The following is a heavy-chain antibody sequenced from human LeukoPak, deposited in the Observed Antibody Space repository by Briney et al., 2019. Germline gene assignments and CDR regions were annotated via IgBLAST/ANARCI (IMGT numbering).Heavy chain of an antibody. Sequence: SETLSLTCTVSGGSVSSGSYYWSWIRQPPGKGLEWIGYIYYSGSTNYNPSLKSRVTISVDTSKNQFSLKLSSVTAADTAVYYCARTPRDGYNLYYFDYWGQGTLVTVSS. D-gene: IGHD5-24*01. CDR1: GGSVSSGSYY. V-gene: IGHV4-61*01. CDR2: IYYSGST. J-gene: IGHJ4*02. CDR3: ARTPRDGYNLYYFDY.